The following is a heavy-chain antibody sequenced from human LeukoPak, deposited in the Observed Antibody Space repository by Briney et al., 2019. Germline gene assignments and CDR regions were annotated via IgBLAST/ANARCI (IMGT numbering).Heavy chain of an antibody. D-gene: IGHD1-14*01. J-gene: IGHJ4*02. CDR3: ARDRDGMDV. CDR1: GFTVSRNY. CDR2: IDSGGIT. Sequence: GGSLRLSCAASGFTVSRNYMSWVRQAPGKGLEWVSVIDSGGITYYADSVKGRFTISRDNSKNTLYLQMNSLRAEDTAVYYCARDRDGMDVGGQEPLVTVSS. V-gene: IGHV3-66*01.